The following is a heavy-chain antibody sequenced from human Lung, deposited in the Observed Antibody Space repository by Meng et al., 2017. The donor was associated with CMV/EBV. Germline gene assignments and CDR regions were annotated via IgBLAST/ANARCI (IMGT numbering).Heavy chain of an antibody. J-gene: IGHJ4*02. CDR2: INYSGTT. CDR3: ARDWGLGVGAIGY. Sequence: RRDAAPEQTPPSQAPRLTCVVSYGHVRSGEYDCGWIRQPPGKGRWWIGYINYSGTTYYHPSLKSRVTISLDTSKKQFSLRMSSVTAADTAVYFCARDWGLGVGAIGYWGQGTLVTVSS. D-gene: IGHD1-26*01. V-gene: IGHV4-30-4*01. CDR1: YGHVRSGEYD.